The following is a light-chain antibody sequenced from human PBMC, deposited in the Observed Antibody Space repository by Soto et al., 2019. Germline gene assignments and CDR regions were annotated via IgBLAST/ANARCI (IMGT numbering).Light chain of an antibody. Sequence: EIVMTQSPATLSVSPGERVTLSCRASQSVGSNLAWYQQKPGLAPRVLIYDASTRATVIPARFSGSGSGTESTLTISSLQSEDFAVYYCQQYDNWPLTFGGGTKVEIK. CDR2: DAS. CDR3: QQYDNWPLT. CDR1: QSVGSN. J-gene: IGKJ4*01. V-gene: IGKV3-15*01.